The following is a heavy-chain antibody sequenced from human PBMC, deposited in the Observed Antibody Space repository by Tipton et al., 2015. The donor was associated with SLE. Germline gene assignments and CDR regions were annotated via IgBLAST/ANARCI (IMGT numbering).Heavy chain of an antibody. J-gene: IGHJ6*02. CDR2: VFYTGST. Sequence: TLSLTCTVSGGSVSGFYWTWIRQPPGKGLEWIGYVFYTGSTNYNPSLRSRVTISVDTSKNQFSLKLGSVTAADTAIYYCAREGPGWRLDVWGQGTPVTVSS. CDR3: AREGPGWRLDV. CDR1: GGSVSGFY. D-gene: IGHD5-24*01. V-gene: IGHV4-59*02.